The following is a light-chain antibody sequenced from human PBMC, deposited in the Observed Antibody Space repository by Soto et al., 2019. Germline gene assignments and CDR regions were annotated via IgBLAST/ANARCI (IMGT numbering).Light chain of an antibody. V-gene: IGKV3-15*01. J-gene: IGKJ4*01. CDR2: DAS. CDR1: QSIGST. CDR3: QHYKTWPLS. Sequence: EIVMTQSPATLSVPPGERPTLSCRASQSIGSTLAWYQQKPGQAPRLLIYDASTRATGIPARFSGIGSETEFTLIISSLQSEDFAVYYCQHYKTWPLSFGGGTKVDIK.